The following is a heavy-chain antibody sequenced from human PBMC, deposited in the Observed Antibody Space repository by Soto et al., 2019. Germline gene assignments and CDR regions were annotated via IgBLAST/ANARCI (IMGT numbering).Heavy chain of an antibody. D-gene: IGHD1-1*01. CDR1: GSSFRDYY. V-gene: IGHV3-11*05. CDR3: TGGQDNLAVNFDY. CDR2: TTSSSSYT. J-gene: IGHJ4*02. Sequence: QVPLVESGGGLVKPGGSLRLSCAASGSSFRDYYMSWIRQSPGKGLEWLSYTTSSSSYTHYADSVKGRFTISRDNAKNSLYLQMYSLRAEDTAVYYCTGGQDNLAVNFDYWGQGTPVTVSS.